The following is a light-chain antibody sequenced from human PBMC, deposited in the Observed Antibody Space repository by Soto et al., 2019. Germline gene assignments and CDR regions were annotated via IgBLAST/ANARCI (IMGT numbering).Light chain of an antibody. CDR2: GAS. Sequence: EIVMTQSPTILSVSPGERATLSCRASQSVSSNLAWYQQKPGQAPRLLIYGASSRATGIPDRFSGSGSGTDFTLTISRLEPEDFAVYYCQQYGRSPWTFGQGTKVDIK. V-gene: IGKV3-20*01. CDR1: QSVSSN. J-gene: IGKJ1*01. CDR3: QQYGRSPWT.